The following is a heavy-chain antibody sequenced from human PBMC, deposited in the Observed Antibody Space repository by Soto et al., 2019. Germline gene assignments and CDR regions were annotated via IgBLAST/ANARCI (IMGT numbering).Heavy chain of an antibody. V-gene: IGHV3-23*01. CDR1: GFIFSNYA. D-gene: IGHD6-6*01. CDR3: AKDRRGKGLDY. J-gene: IGHJ4*02. Sequence: EVQLLQSGGGLVQPGGSLRLSCAASGFIFSNYAMNWVRQAPGKGLEWVSIVTSRGDTTYYADSVKGRFTISRDNSKNTLYLQVNSLTAEDTAVYYCAKDRRGKGLDYWGQGTLVSVSS. CDR2: VTSRGDTT.